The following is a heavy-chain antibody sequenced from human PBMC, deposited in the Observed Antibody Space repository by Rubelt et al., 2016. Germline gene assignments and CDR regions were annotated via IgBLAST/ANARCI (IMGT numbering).Heavy chain of an antibody. D-gene: IGHD6-6*01. J-gene: IGHJ4*02. V-gene: IGHV4-34*01. CDR2: INHSGST. CDR3: ARWDTSSLDY. Sequence: QVQLQQWGAGLLKPSETLSLTCAVYGGSFSGYYWSWIRQPPGKGLEWIGEINHSGSTIYNPSLTSRVTISGDTSKNQFYLKLSSMTAADTAVYYCARWDTSSLDYWGQGTLVTVSS. CDR1: GGSFSGYY.